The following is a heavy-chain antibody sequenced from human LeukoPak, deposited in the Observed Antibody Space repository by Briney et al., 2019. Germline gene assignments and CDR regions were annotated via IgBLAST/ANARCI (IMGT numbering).Heavy chain of an antibody. J-gene: IGHJ4*02. Sequence: GGSLRLACAASGFTVSTYYMTWVRQAPGKGLECVSVIYSGGSTYYADSVKGRFTVSRDNSKNTLYLQMNSLRAEDTAMYYCARGLGYCTSTTCLLPFDYWGQGTLVTVSS. V-gene: IGHV3-53*01. D-gene: IGHD2-2*01. CDR3: ARGLGYCTSTTCLLPFDY. CDR2: IYSGGST. CDR1: GFTVSTYY.